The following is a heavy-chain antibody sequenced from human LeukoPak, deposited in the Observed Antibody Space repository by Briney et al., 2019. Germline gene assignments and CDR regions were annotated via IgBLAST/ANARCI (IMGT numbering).Heavy chain of an antibody. Sequence: GESLKISCKGSGYIFTSYWIGWVRQMPGKGLEWMGIIYPGDSDTRYSPSFQGQVTISADKSISTAYLQWSSLKASDTAMYYCARLMITFGGVIDDAFDIWGQGTMVTVSS. V-gene: IGHV5-51*01. CDR1: GYIFTSYW. CDR3: ARLMITFGGVIDDAFDI. CDR2: IYPGDSDT. D-gene: IGHD3-16*02. J-gene: IGHJ3*02.